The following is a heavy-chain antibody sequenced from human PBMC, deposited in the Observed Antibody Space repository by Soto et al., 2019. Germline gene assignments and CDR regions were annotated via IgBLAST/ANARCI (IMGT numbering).Heavy chain of an antibody. CDR1: GYSFTSYW. D-gene: IGHD5-12*01. J-gene: IGHJ6*02. Sequence: ESLTISCKGSGYSFTSYWIGWVRQMRGKGLEWMGIIYPGDSDTRYSPSFQGQVTISADKSISTAYLQWSSLKASDTAMYYCARVNGYDYYYYYGMDVWGQGTTVTV. CDR2: IYPGDSDT. V-gene: IGHV5-51*01. CDR3: ARVNGYDYYYYYGMDV.